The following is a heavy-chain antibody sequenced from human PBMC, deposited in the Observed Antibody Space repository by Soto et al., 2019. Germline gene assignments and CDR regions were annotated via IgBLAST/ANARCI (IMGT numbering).Heavy chain of an antibody. J-gene: IGHJ6*02. D-gene: IGHD2-2*01. CDR3: ARSQGSSTSLEIYYYYYYGMDV. Sequence: QVQLVQSGAEVKKPGSSVKVSCKASGGTFSSYAISWVRQAPGQGLEWMGGIIPISGTANYAQKCQGRVTTTADESTSTAYMERGSVRSEDTAVYYCARSQGSSTSLEIYYYYYYGMDVWGQGTTVTVSS. CDR1: GGTFSSYA. CDR2: IIPISGTA. V-gene: IGHV1-69*01.